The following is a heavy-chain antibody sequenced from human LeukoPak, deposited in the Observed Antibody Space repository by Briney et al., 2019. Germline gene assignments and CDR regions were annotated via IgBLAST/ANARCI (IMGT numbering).Heavy chain of an antibody. V-gene: IGHV3-23*01. CDR2: ISRGGTDT. D-gene: IGHD3-10*01. CDR3: AKRSPGVIPPYYFDY. J-gene: IGHJ4*02. CDR1: GITLSNYG. Sequence: GGSLRLSCAVSGITLSNYGMSWVRQAPGKGLEWVSTISRGGTDTYYADSVSGRFTISRDNSGNTLYLQMNGLRAEDTAVYYCAKRSPGVIPPYYFDYWGQGTLVTVSS.